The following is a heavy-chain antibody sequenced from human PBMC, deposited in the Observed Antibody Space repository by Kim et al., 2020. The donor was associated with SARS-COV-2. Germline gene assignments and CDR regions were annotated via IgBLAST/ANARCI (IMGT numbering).Heavy chain of an antibody. CDR3: AHRQRIAAPFDY. V-gene: IGHV2-5*01. D-gene: IGHD6-6*01. Sequence: RYRPSLKSRLTITKDTSKNQVVLTMTNMDPVDTATYYCAHRQRIAAPFDYWGQGTLVTVSS. J-gene: IGHJ4*02.